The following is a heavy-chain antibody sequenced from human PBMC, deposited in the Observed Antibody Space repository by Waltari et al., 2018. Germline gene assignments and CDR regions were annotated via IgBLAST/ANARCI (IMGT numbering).Heavy chain of an antibody. Sequence: QLQLQESGPGLVKPSETVSLTCTVSGGSISSVAYYWGWVRQPPGKGLEVIASIFYSGATYYHPSLESRVTISVDTSKNQFSLELTSVTDADTAVYYCARQDYYYVKGYFDLWGRGTLVTVSS. CDR2: IFYSGAT. D-gene: IGHD3-22*01. V-gene: IGHV4-39*01. CDR3: ARQDYYYVKGYFDL. CDR1: GGSISSVAYY. J-gene: IGHJ2*01.